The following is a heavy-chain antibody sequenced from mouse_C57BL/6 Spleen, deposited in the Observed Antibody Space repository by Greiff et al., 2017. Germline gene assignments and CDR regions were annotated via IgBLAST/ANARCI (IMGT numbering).Heavy chain of an antibody. V-gene: IGHV1-9*01. CDR1: GYTFTGYW. J-gene: IGHJ4*01. CDR3: ARSYDYDGGGAIYY. D-gene: IGHD2-4*01. Sequence: VQLQESGAELMKPGASVKLSCKATGYTFTGYWIEWVKQRPGHGLEWIGEILPGSGSTTYNEKFKGKATFTADTSSNTAYLQLSSLTTEDSAIYYCARSYDYDGGGAIYYWGQGTSVTVSS. CDR2: ILPGSGST.